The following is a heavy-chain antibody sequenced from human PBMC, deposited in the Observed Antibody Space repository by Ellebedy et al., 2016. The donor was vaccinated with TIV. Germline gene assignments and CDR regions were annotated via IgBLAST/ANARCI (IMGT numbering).Heavy chain of an antibody. CDR2: IYYSGST. J-gene: IGHJ5*02. D-gene: IGHD3-10*01. Sequence: SETLSLTXTVSGGSISSSSYYWGWIRQPPGKGLEWIGSIYYSGSTYYNPSLKSRVTISVDTSKNQFSLKLSSVTAADTAVYYCAREHKLLWFGNSGWFDPWGQGTLVTVSS. V-gene: IGHV4-39*02. CDR3: AREHKLLWFGNSGWFDP. CDR1: GGSISSSSYY.